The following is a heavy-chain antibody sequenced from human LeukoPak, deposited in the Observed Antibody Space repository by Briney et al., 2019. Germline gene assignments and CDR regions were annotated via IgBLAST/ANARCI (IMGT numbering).Heavy chain of an antibody. CDR1: GFTFSDYAM. D-gene: IGHD2-15*01. V-gene: IGHV4-4*02. Sequence: GSLRLSCAASGFTFSDYAMNWVRQAPGKGLEWIGEIYHSGSTSYNPSLKSRVTISVDKSKNQFSLKLSSVTAADTAVYYCARVVVAATFDYWGQGTLVTVSS. CDR2: IYHSGST. J-gene: IGHJ4*02. CDR3: ARVVVAATFDY.